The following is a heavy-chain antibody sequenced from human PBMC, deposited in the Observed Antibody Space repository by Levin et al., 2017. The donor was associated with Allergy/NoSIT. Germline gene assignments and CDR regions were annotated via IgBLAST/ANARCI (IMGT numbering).Heavy chain of an antibody. CDR1: GFTFRSSG. J-gene: IGHJ4*02. CDR3: AKGSGVFEY. V-gene: IGHV3-30*18. Sequence: GGSLRLSCSASGFTFRSSGMHWVRQAPGEGLEWVAVISYDGTTIHYADSVKGRFTISRDNSNNTLFLQMDSLGLEDTAVYYFAKGSGVFEYWGQGALVTVSS. CDR2: ISYDGTTI.